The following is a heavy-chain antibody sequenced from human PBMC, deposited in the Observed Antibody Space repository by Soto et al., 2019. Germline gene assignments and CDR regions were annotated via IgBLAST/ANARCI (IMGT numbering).Heavy chain of an antibody. Sequence: GESLKISCRTSGYKFTSSWIAWVRQMPGKGLEWMGIIFPSDSDTRYSPSFQGQVTISADRSTSTVFLQWASLRASDTAVYFCARKDKSGYFNWFDPWGQGTLVTVSS. CDR2: IFPSDSDT. J-gene: IGHJ5*02. CDR3: ARKDKSGYFNWFDP. V-gene: IGHV5-51*01. D-gene: IGHD3-22*01. CDR1: GYKFTSSW.